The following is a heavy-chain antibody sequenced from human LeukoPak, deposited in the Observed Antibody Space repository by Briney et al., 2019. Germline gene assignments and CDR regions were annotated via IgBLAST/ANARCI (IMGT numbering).Heavy chain of an antibody. J-gene: IGHJ4*02. D-gene: IGHD2-15*01. CDR1: GDSISSYY. V-gene: IGHV4-59*12. CDR2: IYYSGST. Sequence: ASETLSLTCTVSGDSISSYYWSWIRQPPGKGLEWIGYIYYSGSTNYNPSLKSRVTISVDKSKNQFSLKLSSVTAADTAVYYCARDGNTATPSPNFDYWGQGTLVTVSS. CDR3: ARDGNTATPSPNFDY.